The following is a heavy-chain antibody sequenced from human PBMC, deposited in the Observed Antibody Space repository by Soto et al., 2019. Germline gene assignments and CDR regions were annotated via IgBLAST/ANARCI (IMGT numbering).Heavy chain of an antibody. CDR3: ARLIYDSRLNYLYFDP. Sequence: SETVSLTCDFSCVAIISGNWWSWVRQPPGKELEWIGEVYRDGSANYHPSLERRVTISVDTAKNQFSLRLSSVTAADTAIYYCARLIYDSRLNYLYFDPWGQGMLVTVSS. J-gene: IGHJ4*02. V-gene: IGHV4-4*02. CDR1: CVAIISGNW. D-gene: IGHD3-22*01. CDR2: VYRDGSA.